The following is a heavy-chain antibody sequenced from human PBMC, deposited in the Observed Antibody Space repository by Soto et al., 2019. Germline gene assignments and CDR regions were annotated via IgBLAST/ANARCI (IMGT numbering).Heavy chain of an antibody. J-gene: IGHJ4*02. D-gene: IGHD3-22*01. CDR3: AAAALTYYYDRSGYSFDY. Sequence: ASVKVSCKASGFTFTISAVQWVRQSRRQRLEWIGWIVVGSGNTNDGQKFQERVTITRDMSTSTAYMELSSLRSEDTAVYYCAAAALTYYYDRSGYSFDYWGQGALVTVPQ. CDR2: IVVGSGNT. CDR1: GFTFTISA. V-gene: IGHV1-58*01.